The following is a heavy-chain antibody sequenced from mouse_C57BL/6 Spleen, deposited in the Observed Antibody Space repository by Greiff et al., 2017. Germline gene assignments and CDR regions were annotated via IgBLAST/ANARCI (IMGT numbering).Heavy chain of an antibody. Sequence: EVQRVESGPGLVKPFQSLSLTCSVTGYSITSGYYWNWIRQFPGNKLEWMGYISYDGSNNYNPSLKNRISITRDTSKNQFFLKLNSVTTEDTATYYCARGYGSSPWFAYWGQGTLVTVSA. CDR3: ARGYGSSPWFAY. V-gene: IGHV3-6*01. CDR2: ISYDGSN. J-gene: IGHJ3*01. CDR1: GYSITSGYY. D-gene: IGHD1-1*01.